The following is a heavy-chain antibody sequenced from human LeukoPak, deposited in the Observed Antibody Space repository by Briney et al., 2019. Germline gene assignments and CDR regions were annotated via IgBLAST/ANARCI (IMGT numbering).Heavy chain of an antibody. D-gene: IGHD6-19*01. J-gene: IGHJ4*02. CDR1: GGSISSSTYY. Sequence: SETLSLTCSVSGGSISSSTYYWGWIRQPPGKGLEWIGSIYYSGSTYYNPSLKSRVTISVDTSKNQVSLKVSSVTAADTAVYYCAYTNFGIAEAGGYWGQGTLVTVSS. V-gene: IGHV4-39*01. CDR2: IYYSGST. CDR3: AYTNFGIAEAGGY.